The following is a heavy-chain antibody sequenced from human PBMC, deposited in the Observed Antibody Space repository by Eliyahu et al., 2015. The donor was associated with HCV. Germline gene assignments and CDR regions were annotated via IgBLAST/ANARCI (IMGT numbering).Heavy chain of an antibody. Sequence: QLQLQESGSGLVKPSQTLSLTCAVSGGSISSGGYSWSWIRQPPGKGLEWSGYIYHSGSTYYNPSLKSRVTISVDRSKNQFSLKLSSVTAADTAVYYCARLLTDWTVTQELYYFDYWGQGTLVTVSS. J-gene: IGHJ4*02. CDR3: ARLLTDWTVTQELYYFDY. CDR2: IYHSGST. V-gene: IGHV4-30-2*01. D-gene: IGHD4-17*01. CDR1: GGSISSGGYS.